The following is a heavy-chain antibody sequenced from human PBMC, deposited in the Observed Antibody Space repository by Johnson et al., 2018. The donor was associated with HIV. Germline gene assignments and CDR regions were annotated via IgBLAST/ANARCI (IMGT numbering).Heavy chain of an antibody. CDR1: RFTFSSYA. Sequence: QVQLVESGGGVVQPGRSLRLSCAASRFTFSSYAMHWVRQAPGKGLEWVAVISYDGSNKYYADSVKGRFTISRDNSKKTLSLQMNSLRPEDTAVYYCAKSSSATYYGDAFDMWGQGTMVTVSS. CDR2: ISYDGSNK. CDR3: AKSSSATYYGDAFDM. J-gene: IGHJ3*02. D-gene: IGHD3-10*01. V-gene: IGHV3-30*04.